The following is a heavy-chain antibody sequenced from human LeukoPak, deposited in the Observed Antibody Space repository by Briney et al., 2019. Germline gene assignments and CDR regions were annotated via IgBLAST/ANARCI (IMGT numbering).Heavy chain of an antibody. J-gene: IGHJ4*02. CDR2: IYTSGST. Sequence: SETLSLTCTVSGGSISSGSYYWNWIRQPAGKGLEWIGRIYTSGSTNYNPSLKSRVTISVDTSKNQFSLKLSSVTAADTAVYYCARGVMATILTPFDYWGQGTLVTVSS. CDR3: ARGVMATILTPFDY. CDR1: GGSISSGSYY. D-gene: IGHD5-24*01. V-gene: IGHV4-61*02.